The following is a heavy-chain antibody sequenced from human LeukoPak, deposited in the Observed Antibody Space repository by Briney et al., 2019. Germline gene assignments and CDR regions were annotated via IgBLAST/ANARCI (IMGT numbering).Heavy chain of an antibody. J-gene: IGHJ3*02. D-gene: IGHD3-10*01. CDR1: GGSISSYY. CDR2: IYYSGST. CDR3: ARAMALDAFDI. Sequence: PSETLSLTCTVSGGSISSYYWSWIRQPPGKGLEWMGYIYYSGSTNYNPSLKSRVTISVDTSKNQFSLKLSSVTAADTAVYYCARAMALDAFDIWGQGTMVTVSS. V-gene: IGHV4-59*01.